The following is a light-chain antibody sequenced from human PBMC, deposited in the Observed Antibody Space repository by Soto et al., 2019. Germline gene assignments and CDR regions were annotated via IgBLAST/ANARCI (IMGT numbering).Light chain of an antibody. Sequence: MMMTQSPATLSVSPGERVTLSCRTSHSVNSHVAWYQQKPGQAPRLLLYGASTRATGIPVRFSGSGFGTDFTLTISSLQSEDFAVYYCQQYKNWPLFGQGTRLEIK. V-gene: IGKV3-15*01. J-gene: IGKJ5*01. CDR3: QQYKNWPL. CDR2: GAS. CDR1: HSVNSH.